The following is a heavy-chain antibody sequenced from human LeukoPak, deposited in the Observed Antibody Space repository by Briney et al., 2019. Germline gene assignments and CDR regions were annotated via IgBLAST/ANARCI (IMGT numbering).Heavy chain of an antibody. CDR3: ARSHTTVTTSPFDY. V-gene: IGHV1-2*02. Sequence: ASVKVSCKASGYTFTGYYMHWVPQAPGQGLEWMGWINPNSGGTNYAQKFQGRVTMTRDTSISTAYMELSRLRSDGTAVYYCARSHTTVTTSPFDYWGQGTLVTVSS. D-gene: IGHD4-17*01. J-gene: IGHJ4*02. CDR1: GYTFTGYY. CDR2: INPNSGGT.